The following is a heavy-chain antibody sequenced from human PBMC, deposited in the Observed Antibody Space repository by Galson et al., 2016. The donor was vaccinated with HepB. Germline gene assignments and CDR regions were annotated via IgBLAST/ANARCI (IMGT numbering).Heavy chain of an antibody. D-gene: IGHD6-19*01. J-gene: IGHJ4*02. CDR3: ARIGLCYSSSLPDY. CDR2: ISYDGSNR. V-gene: IGHV3-30*04. CDR1: GFTFSTYG. Sequence: SLRLSCAASGFTFSTYGIHWVRQAPGKGLEWVAAISYDGSNRLHADSVKGRFTISRDNTMNTLFLQMNSLRVEDTAVYYCARIGLCYSSSLPDYWGQGTLVTVSS.